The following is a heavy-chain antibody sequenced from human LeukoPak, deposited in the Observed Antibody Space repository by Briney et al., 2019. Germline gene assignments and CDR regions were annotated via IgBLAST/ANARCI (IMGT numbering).Heavy chain of an antibody. J-gene: IGHJ4*02. V-gene: IGHV3-74*01. CDR2: INSDGSST. Sequence: GGSLRLSCAASGFTFSSYWMHWVRQAPGKGLEWVSRINSDGSSTSYADSVKGRFTISRDNSKNTLYLQMNSLRAEDTAVYYCARGRGSGSYQYFDYWGQGTLVTVSS. CDR1: GFTFSSYW. D-gene: IGHD3-10*01. CDR3: ARGRGSGSYQYFDY.